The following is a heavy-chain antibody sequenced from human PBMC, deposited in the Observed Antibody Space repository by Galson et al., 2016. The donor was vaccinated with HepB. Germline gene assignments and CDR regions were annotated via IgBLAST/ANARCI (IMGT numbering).Heavy chain of an antibody. CDR1: GYTLTQHA. J-gene: IGHJ4*02. V-gene: IGHV1-3*01. CDR3: ARGSRSLSEWLFDH. CDR2: INPANNVM. D-gene: IGHD5-12*01. Sequence: SVKVSCKASGYTLTQHAIHWVRQAPGQSFEWMGWINPANNVMRYSQKFQGRVTLNRDSSATTYYMELRSLTSEDTALYYCARGSRSLSEWLFDHWGQGTQVTVSS.